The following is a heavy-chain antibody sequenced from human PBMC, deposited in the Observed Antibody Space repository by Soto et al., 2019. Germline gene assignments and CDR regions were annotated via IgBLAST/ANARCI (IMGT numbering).Heavy chain of an antibody. J-gene: IGHJ6*03. V-gene: IGHV1-46*01. CDR1: GYTFTSYY. CDR2: INPSGGST. Sequence: ASVKVSCKASGYTFTSYYMHWVRQAPGQGLEWMGIINPSGGSTSYAQKFQGRVTMTRNTSTSTAYMELSSLRSEDTAVYYCARGLGYYDFWSGYSPDYYYYYMDVWGKGTTVTVSS. CDR3: ARGLGYYDFWSGYSPDYYYYYMDV. D-gene: IGHD3-3*01.